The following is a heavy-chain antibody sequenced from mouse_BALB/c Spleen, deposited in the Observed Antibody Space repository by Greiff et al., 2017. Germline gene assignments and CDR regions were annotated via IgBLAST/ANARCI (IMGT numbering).Heavy chain of an antibody. CDR1: GFNIKDYY. J-gene: IGHJ2*01. D-gene: IGHD2-14*01. V-gene: IGHV14-4*02. CDR3: NADRYDVFDY. CDR2: FDPENGDT. Sequence: VQLQQSGAELVRSGASVKLSCTASGFNIKDYYMHWVKQRPEQGLEWIGWFDPENGDTEYAPKFQGKATMTADTSSNTAYLQLSSLTSEDTAVYYCNADRYDVFDYWGQGTTLTVSA.